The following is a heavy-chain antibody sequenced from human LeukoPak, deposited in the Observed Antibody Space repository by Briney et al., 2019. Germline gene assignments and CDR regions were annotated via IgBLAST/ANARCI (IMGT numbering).Heavy chain of an antibody. Sequence: TGGSLRLSCAASGFTFSSYAMSWVRQAPGKGGEWVSAISGSGGSTYYADSVKGRFTISRDNSKHTLYLQMNSLRAEDTAVYYCAKDGRVTGTQNWFDPWGQGTLVTVSS. CDR1: GFTFSSYA. V-gene: IGHV3-23*01. CDR3: AKDGRVTGTQNWFDP. D-gene: IGHD1-20*01. CDR2: ISGSGGST. J-gene: IGHJ5*02.